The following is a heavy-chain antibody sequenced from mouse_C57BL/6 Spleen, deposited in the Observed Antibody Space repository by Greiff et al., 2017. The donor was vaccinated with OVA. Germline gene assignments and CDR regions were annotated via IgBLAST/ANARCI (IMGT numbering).Heavy chain of an antibody. Sequence: QVQLQQPGAELVRPGSSVKLSCKASGYTFTSYWMDWVKQRPGQGLEWIGNIYPSDSETHYNQKFKDKATLTVDKSSSTAYMQLSSLTSEDSAVYYCARSTPTVVPTGYFDVWGTGTTVTVSS. D-gene: IGHD1-1*01. CDR1: GYTFTSYW. CDR3: ARSTPTVVPTGYFDV. V-gene: IGHV1-61*01. CDR2: IYPSDSET. J-gene: IGHJ1*03.